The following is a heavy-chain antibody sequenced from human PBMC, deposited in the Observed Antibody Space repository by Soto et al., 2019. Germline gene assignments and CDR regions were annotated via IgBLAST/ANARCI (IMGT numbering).Heavy chain of an antibody. Sequence: GASVKVSCKASGYTFTSYAMHWVRQAPGQRLEWMGWINAGNGNTKYSQKFQGRVTITRDTSASTAYMELSSLRSEDTAVYYCARGSLTIFGVVIIVDYWGQGTLVTVSS. CDR3: ARGSLTIFGVVIIVDY. D-gene: IGHD3-3*01. CDR2: INAGNGNT. CDR1: GYTFTSYA. J-gene: IGHJ4*02. V-gene: IGHV1-3*01.